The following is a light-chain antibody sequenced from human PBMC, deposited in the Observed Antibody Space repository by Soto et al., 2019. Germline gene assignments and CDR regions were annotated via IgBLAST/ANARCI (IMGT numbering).Light chain of an antibody. J-gene: IGKJ4*01. Sequence: DIQMTQSPSTLSASVGDRVTITCRASQSISSWLAWYQQKPGKAPKLLIYKASSLESGVPSRFSGSGSGTECTLTISSMQTDEFATYYCEQYNSYSSLTFGGGTKVEIK. V-gene: IGKV1-5*03. CDR1: QSISSW. CDR3: EQYNSYSSLT. CDR2: KAS.